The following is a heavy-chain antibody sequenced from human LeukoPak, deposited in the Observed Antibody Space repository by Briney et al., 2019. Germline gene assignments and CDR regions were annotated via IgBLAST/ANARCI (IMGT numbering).Heavy chain of an antibody. J-gene: IGHJ1*01. CDR2: IYYSGST. D-gene: IGHD3-22*01. CDR1: GGSISSSSYY. Sequence: SETLSLTCTVSGGSISSSSYYWGWIRQPPGKGLEWIGSIYYSGSTYYNPSLKSRVTISVDTSKNQFSLKLSSVTAADTAVYYCARGWGSDSSGYYFDFQHWGQGTLVTVSS. CDR3: ARGWGSDSSGYYFDFQH. V-gene: IGHV4-39*01.